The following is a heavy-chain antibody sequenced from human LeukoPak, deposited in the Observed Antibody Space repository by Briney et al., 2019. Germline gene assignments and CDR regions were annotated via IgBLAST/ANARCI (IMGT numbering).Heavy chain of an antibody. CDR3: AKDASVAGYSSSWYNY. D-gene: IGHD6-13*01. CDR2: IRYDGSNK. V-gene: IGHV3-30*02. J-gene: IGHJ4*02. CDR1: GFTFSSYG. Sequence: GGSLRLSCAASGFTFSSYGMHWVHQAPGKGLEWVAFIRYDGSNKYYADSVKGRFTISRDNSKNTLYLQMNSLRAEDTAIYYCAKDASVAGYSSSWYNYWGQGTLVTVSS.